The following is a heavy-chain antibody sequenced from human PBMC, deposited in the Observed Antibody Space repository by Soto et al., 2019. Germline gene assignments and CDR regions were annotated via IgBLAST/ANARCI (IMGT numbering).Heavy chain of an antibody. V-gene: IGHV3-23*01. J-gene: IGHJ5*02. CDR1: GFTFGDYA. D-gene: IGHD3-10*01. CDR2: IGGGGTDT. Sequence: QLLESGGGLVQPGGSLRVHCVASGFTFGDYAMSWVRQAPGKGLQWVASIGGGGTDTYYAASVKGRFTISRDNSKSTLYLQMNNLRVEDTAVYYCVKDAVSYNGEWDWFDTWGQGTLVTVSS. CDR3: VKDAVSYNGEWDWFDT.